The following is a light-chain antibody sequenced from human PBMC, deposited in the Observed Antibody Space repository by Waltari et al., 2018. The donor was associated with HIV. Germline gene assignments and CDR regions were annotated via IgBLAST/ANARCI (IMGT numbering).Light chain of an antibody. V-gene: IGLV8-61*01. CDR2: STN. Sequence: QTVVTQEPSFSVSPGGTVTLTCGLSSGSVYTGSYTRWSQQTPCPSPRTLIYSTNTRSSGVPDRFSGSILGNKAALTITGAQADDESDYYCVLYMGSGIWVFGGGTKLTVL. CDR3: VLYMGSGIWV. J-gene: IGLJ3*02. CDR1: SGSVYTGSY.